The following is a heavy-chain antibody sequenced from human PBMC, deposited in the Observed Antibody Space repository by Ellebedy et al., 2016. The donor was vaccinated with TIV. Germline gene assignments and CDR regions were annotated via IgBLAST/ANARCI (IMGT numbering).Heavy chain of an antibody. CDR1: GFTSHDHA. CDR3: AKLSQPQLLPDYRHAFDI. J-gene: IGHJ3*02. D-gene: IGHD5-12*01. V-gene: IGHV3-23*01. Sequence: GESLKISCAVSGFTSHDHAMHWVRQAPGKGLEWVSGIFWNSGYTTYYADSVKGRLTISRDNSKNTLPLHMNRLRPEDTAVYYCAKLSQPQLLPDYRHAFDIWGKGTMVTVSS. CDR2: IFWNSGYTT.